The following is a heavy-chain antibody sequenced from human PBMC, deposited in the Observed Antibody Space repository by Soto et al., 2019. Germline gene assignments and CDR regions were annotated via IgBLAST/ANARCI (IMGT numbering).Heavy chain of an antibody. J-gene: IGHJ4*02. CDR3: ARDIVLMVYASSDHYFDY. CDR2: IYYSGST. V-gene: IGHV4-39*02. D-gene: IGHD2-8*01. CDR1: GGSISRSSYY. Sequence: SETLSLTCTVSGGSISRSSYYWGWFRQPPGKGLEWIGSIYYSGSTYYNTSLKSRVTISVDTSKNQFSLKLSSVTAADTAVYYCARDIVLMVYASSDHYFDYWGQGTLVTVYS.